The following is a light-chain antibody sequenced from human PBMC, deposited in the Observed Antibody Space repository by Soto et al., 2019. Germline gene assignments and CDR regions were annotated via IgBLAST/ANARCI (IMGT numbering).Light chain of an antibody. Sequence: EIVLTQSPGTLSLSPGEKATLSCRASQSVSSSYLAWYQQKPGQAARLLIYRTSNRTTGIPDRFSGSGSGTDFTLTISRLEPEDFAVYYCQQYGSSPPTFGEGTKVEIK. J-gene: IGKJ1*01. CDR2: RTS. V-gene: IGKV3-20*01. CDR3: QQYGSSPPT. CDR1: QSVSSSY.